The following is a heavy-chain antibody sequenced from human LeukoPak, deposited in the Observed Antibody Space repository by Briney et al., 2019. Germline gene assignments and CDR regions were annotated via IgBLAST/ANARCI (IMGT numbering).Heavy chain of an antibody. Sequence: SETLSLTCAVYGGSFTKHQWSRIRQPPGKGLEWIGAINDGGSTNYNPSLKSRVTISVDTSKNQFSLRLSSMTAADTAVYYCARDLLYGGNDRAFDYWGQGTLVTVSS. J-gene: IGHJ4*02. CDR3: ARDLLYGGNDRAFDY. D-gene: IGHD1-26*01. V-gene: IGHV4-34*01. CDR2: INDGGST. CDR1: GGSFTKHQ.